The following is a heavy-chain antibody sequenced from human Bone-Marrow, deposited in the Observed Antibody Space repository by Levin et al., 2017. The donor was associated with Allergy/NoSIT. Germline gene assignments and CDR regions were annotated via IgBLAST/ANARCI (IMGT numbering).Heavy chain of an antibody. Sequence: VASVKVSCKASGYTFTGYYMHWVRQAPGQGLEWMGWINPNSGGTNYAQKFQGRVTMTRDTSISTAYMELSRLRSDDTAVYYCARDLGGLVDYYDSSGNYWGQGTLVTVSS. V-gene: IGHV1-2*02. CDR1: GYTFTGYY. CDR3: ARDLGGLVDYYDSSGNY. J-gene: IGHJ4*02. D-gene: IGHD3-22*01. CDR2: INPNSGGT.